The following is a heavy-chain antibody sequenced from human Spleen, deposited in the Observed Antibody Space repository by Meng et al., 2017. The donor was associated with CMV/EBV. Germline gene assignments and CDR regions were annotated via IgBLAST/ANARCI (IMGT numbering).Heavy chain of an antibody. Sequence: GVLKISCAASGFTFDDYGMSWVRQAPGKGLEWVSGINWNGGSTGYADSVKGRFTISRDNAKNSLYLQMNSLRAEDTALYYCARARGGSYPQTYGMDVWGQGTTVTVSS. D-gene: IGHD1-26*01. J-gene: IGHJ6*02. CDR1: GFTFDDYG. V-gene: IGHV3-20*04. CDR3: ARARGGSYPQTYGMDV. CDR2: INWNGGST.